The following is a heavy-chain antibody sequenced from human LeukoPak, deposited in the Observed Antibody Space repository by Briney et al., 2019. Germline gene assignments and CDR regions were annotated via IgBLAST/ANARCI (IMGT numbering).Heavy chain of an antibody. Sequence: SETLSLTCTVSGDSISDFYWSWIRQPPGKGLEWVGHVAYSGSPNSNPSLKNRVTMSVDMSKKQISLKLTSLTAADTAVYYCARETKVGNWFDPWGQGTLVTVSS. J-gene: IGHJ5*02. CDR3: ARETKVGNWFDP. V-gene: IGHV4-59*01. CDR1: GDSISDFY. CDR2: VAYSGSP. D-gene: IGHD4-23*01.